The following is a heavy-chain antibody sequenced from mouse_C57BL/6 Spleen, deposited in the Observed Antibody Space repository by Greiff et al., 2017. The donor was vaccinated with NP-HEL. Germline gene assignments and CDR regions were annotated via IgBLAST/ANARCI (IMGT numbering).Heavy chain of an antibody. CDR1: GYTFTSYW. CDR3: ARSGDGYYGVYFDY. CDR2: IDPSDSET. V-gene: IGHV1-52*01. J-gene: IGHJ2*01. D-gene: IGHD2-3*01. Sequence: QVQLQQPGAELVRPGSSVKLSCKASGYTFTSYWMHWVKQRPIQGLEWIGNIDPSDSETHYNQKFKDKATLTVDKSSSTAYMQLSSLTSEDSAVYYCARSGDGYYGVYFDYWGQGTTLTVSS.